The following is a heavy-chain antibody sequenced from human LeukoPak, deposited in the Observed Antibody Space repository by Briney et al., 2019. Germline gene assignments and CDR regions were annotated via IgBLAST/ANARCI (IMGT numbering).Heavy chain of an antibody. D-gene: IGHD3-22*01. CDR1: GFTFSSYW. Sequence: GGSLRLSCAASGFTFSSYWMSWVRQAPGKGLEWVAVIWYDGSNKYYADSVKGRFTISRDNSKNTLYLQMNSLRAEDTAVYYCARDPRPGDYYDSSGYEWGQGTLDTVSS. CDR2: IWYDGSNK. V-gene: IGHV3-33*08. J-gene: IGHJ4*02. CDR3: ARDPRPGDYYDSSGYE.